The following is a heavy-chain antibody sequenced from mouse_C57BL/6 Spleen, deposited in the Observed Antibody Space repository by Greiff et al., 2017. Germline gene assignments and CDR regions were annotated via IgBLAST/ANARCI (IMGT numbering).Heavy chain of an antibody. CDR3: ARDERYPYYFDY. Sequence: EVQLQQSGPELVKPGASVKISCKASGYTFTDYYMNWVKQSHGKSLEWIGDINPNNGGTSYNQKFKGKATLTVDKSSSTAYMELRSLTSEDSAVYYCARDERYPYYFDYWGQGTTLTVSS. D-gene: IGHD1-1*01. V-gene: IGHV1-26*01. CDR2: INPNNGGT. CDR1: GYTFTDYY. J-gene: IGHJ2*01.